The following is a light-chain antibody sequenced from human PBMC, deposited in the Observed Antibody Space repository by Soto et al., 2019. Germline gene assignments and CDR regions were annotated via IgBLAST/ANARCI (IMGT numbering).Light chain of an antibody. CDR1: PSFSSS. CDR3: QHRSNREWT. V-gene: IGKV3-11*01. CDR2: DAS. Sequence: ERVLTQSPATLSLSPGERATLSCRASPSFSSSFAWYHQKPGQAPRLLIDDASNRATSIPAMFSGSGSGTDFPLTINILEPEDFAVYYCQHRSNREWTFGQGTKVEIK. J-gene: IGKJ1*01.